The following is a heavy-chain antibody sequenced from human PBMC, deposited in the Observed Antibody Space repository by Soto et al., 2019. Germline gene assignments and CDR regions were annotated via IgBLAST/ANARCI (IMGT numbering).Heavy chain of an antibody. V-gene: IGHV1-18*04. D-gene: IGHD6-19*01. J-gene: IGHJ4*02. CDR1: GYSFTSHG. Sequence: QVQLVQSGVEVEEPGASVRMSCKASGYSFTSHGITWVRQAPGQGLEWMGWISTYSGHTDYSQSLQGRVTMTRDTSTSTAYMDLRSLRSDDTAVYYCVSGPDFDYWGQGTLVTVSS. CDR2: ISTYSGHT. CDR3: VSGPDFDY.